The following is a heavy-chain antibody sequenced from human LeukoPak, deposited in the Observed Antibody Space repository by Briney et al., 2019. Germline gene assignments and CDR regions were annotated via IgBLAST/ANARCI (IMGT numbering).Heavy chain of an antibody. CDR3: AKQGSGYDTGGYRDF. V-gene: IGHV3-23*01. Sequence: PGGSLRLSRAASGLTLSRYAMSWVRQPPGKGLEWVSTIRGSGGTTYYADSVKGRFTISRDNSKNTLYLQMNSLRAEDTAVYYCAKQGSGYDTGGYRDFWGQGTLVTVSS. CDR1: GLTLSRYA. J-gene: IGHJ4*02. CDR2: IRGSGGTT. D-gene: IGHD2-8*02.